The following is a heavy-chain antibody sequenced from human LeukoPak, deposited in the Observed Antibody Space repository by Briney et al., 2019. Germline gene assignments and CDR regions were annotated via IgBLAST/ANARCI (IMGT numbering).Heavy chain of an antibody. V-gene: IGHV4-34*01. J-gene: IGHJ1*01. CDR2: INESGSI. CDR1: GGPFSGYY. Sequence: SETLSLTCAVYGGPFSGYYWSWIRQPPGKGLEWIGEINESGSINYNPSPKSRLIISVDTSKNQFSLNLSAVTAADTAVYCCARLLPEDQHWGQGTLVTVSS. CDR3: ARLLPEDQH. D-gene: IGHD1-14*01.